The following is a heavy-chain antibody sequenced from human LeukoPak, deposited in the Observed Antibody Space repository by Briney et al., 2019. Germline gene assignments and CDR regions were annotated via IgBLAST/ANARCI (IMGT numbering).Heavy chain of an antibody. CDR3: ARGRDRSKAGDH. J-gene: IGHJ4*02. V-gene: IGHV4-34*01. CDR2: INHSGTT. CDR1: GGSFSDYY. D-gene: IGHD5-24*01. Sequence: SETLSLTCAVYGGSFSDYYWSWIRQPPGKGLEWIGEINHSGTTNYSPSLKSRVSISIDTSKSQFSLRLTSVTAADTAFYYCARGRDRSKAGDHWGQGSLVTVSS.